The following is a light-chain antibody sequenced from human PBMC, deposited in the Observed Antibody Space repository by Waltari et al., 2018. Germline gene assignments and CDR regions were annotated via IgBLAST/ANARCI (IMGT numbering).Light chain of an antibody. J-gene: IGLJ2*01. CDR2: EVN. CDR1: NNDLGSYNL. V-gene: IGLV2-23*02. CDR3: CSYAGTPRVV. Sequence: QSALTQPASVSGSPGQPITISCTGTNNDLGSYNLVSWYQQHPGKAPKVIIFEVNKRPSGVSNRFSGSKSGNTASLTVSGLHPEDEADYYCCSYAGTPRVVFGGGTKLTVL.